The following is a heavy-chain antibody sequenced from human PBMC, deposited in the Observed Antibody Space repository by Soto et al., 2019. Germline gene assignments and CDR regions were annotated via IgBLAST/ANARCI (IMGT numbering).Heavy chain of an antibody. CDR1: GGSISSYY. Sequence: SETLSLTCTVSGGSISSYYWSWIRQPPGKGLEWIGYIYYSGSTNYNPSLKSRVTISVDTSKNQFSLKLSSVTAADTAVYYCVQYYYDSSVYQGYFDYWGQGTLVTVSS. V-gene: IGHV4-59*01. D-gene: IGHD3-22*01. CDR2: IYYSGST. J-gene: IGHJ4*02. CDR3: VQYYYDSSVYQGYFDY.